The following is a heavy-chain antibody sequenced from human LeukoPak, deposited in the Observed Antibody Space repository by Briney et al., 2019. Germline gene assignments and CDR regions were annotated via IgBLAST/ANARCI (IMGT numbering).Heavy chain of an antibody. CDR2: ISSSSSTT. CDR1: GFTFSSYS. Sequence: PGGSLRLSCAASGFTFSSYSMNWVRQAPGKGLEWVSYISSSSSTTYYADSVKGRFTISRDNAKNSLYLQMNSLRAEDTAVYYCARDYCSGGSCYPFGWFDSWGQGTLVTVSS. CDR3: ARDYCSGGSCYPFGWFDS. V-gene: IGHV3-48*01. D-gene: IGHD2-15*01. J-gene: IGHJ5*01.